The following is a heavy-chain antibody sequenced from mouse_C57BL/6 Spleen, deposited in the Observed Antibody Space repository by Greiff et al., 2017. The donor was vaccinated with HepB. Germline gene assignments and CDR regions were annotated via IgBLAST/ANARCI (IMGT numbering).Heavy chain of an antibody. CDR2: IDPEDGET. CDR1: GFNIKDYY. Sequence: EVQLQESGAELVKPGASVKLSCTASGFNIKDYYMHWVKQRTEQGLEWIGRIDPEDGETKYAPKFQGKATITADTSSNTAYLQLSSRTSEDTAVYYCAILLHGLRLHYFDYWGQGTTLTVSS. D-gene: IGHD1-1*02. CDR3: AILLHGLRLHYFDY. V-gene: IGHV14-2*01. J-gene: IGHJ2*01.